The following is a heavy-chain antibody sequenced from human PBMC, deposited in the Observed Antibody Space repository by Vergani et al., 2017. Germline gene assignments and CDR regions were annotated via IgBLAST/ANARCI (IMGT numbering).Heavy chain of an antibody. J-gene: IGHJ2*01. Sequence: QVQLQESGPGLVKPSETLSLTCAVSGYSISSGYYWGWFRQPPGKGREWMGSIYHSGSTYYNPSLKSRVTISVDTSKNQFSLKLSSVTAADTAVYYCASPSSYNWFGEPPSWYFDVWGRGTLVTVSS. V-gene: IGHV4-38-2*01. CDR3: ASPSSYNWFGEPPSWYFDV. CDR1: GYSISSGYY. CDR2: IYHSGST. D-gene: IGHD3-10*01.